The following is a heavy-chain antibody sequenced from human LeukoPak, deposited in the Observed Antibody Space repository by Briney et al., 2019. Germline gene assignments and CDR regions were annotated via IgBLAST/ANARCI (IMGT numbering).Heavy chain of an antibody. V-gene: IGHV3-30*04. CDR3: ARRWSFDH. CDR2: ISYDESDK. CDR1: GFTFNIYA. Sequence: PGGSLRLSCAASGFTFNIYAMHWVRQAPGKGLEWVAVISYDESDKYYADSVKGRFTTSRDNSKNTLYLQMNSLRVEDTAVYYCARRWSFDHWGQGTLVTVSS. D-gene: IGHD6-13*01. J-gene: IGHJ4*02.